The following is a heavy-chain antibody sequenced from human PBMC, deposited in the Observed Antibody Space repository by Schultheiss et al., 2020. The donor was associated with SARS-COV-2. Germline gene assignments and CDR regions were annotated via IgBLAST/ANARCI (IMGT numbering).Heavy chain of an antibody. CDR3: AKGLRFLEWLWGFDY. V-gene: IGHV1-2*02. CDR1: GYTFTGYY. D-gene: IGHD3-3*01. Sequence: ASVKVSCKASGYTFTGYYMHWVRQAPGQGLEWMGWINPNSGGTNYAQKFQGRVTMTRNTSISTAYMELSSLRSEDTAVYYCAKGLRFLEWLWGFDYWGQGTLVTVSS. CDR2: INPNSGGT. J-gene: IGHJ4*02.